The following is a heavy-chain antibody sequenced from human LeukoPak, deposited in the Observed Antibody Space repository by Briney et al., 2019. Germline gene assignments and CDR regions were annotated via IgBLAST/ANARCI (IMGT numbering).Heavy chain of an antibody. J-gene: IGHJ4*02. CDR1: GYSISSGYY. Sequence: SETLSLTCTVSGYSISSGYYWDWIRQPPGKGLEWIGSIYHSGSTYYNPSLKSRVTISVDTSKNQFSLKLSSVTAADTAVYYCARDPGPDWWYFDYWGQGTLVTVSS. V-gene: IGHV4-38-2*02. CDR2: IYHSGST. D-gene: IGHD1-14*01. CDR3: ARDPGPDWWYFDY.